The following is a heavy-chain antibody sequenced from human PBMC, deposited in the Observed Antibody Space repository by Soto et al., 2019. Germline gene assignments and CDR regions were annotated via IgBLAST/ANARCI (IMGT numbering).Heavy chain of an antibody. CDR2: IIPIFGTA. V-gene: IGHV1-69*13. CDR3: AGAADIRFLEWLPTGGKYYGMDG. CDR1: GGTFSSYA. J-gene: IGHJ6*02. Sequence: ASVKVSCKASGGTFSSYAISWVRQAPGQGLEWMGGIIPIFGTANYAQKFQGRVTITADESTSTAYMELSSLRSEDTAVYYCAGAADIRFLEWLPTGGKYYGMDGWGQGXQVTVSS. D-gene: IGHD3-3*01.